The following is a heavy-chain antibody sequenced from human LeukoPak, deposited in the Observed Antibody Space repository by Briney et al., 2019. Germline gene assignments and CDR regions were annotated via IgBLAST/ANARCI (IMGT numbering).Heavy chain of an antibody. CDR1: GFTFSSYG. V-gene: IGHV3-33*01. CDR2: IWYDGSNK. Sequence: GGSLRLSCAASGFTFSSYGMHWVRQAPGKGLEWVAVIWYDGSNKYYADSVKGRFTISRDNAKNTLYLQMNSLRAEDTAVYYCARDAPPQLRFLEWLWDDAFDIWGQGTMVTVSS. D-gene: IGHD3-3*01. CDR3: ARDAPPQLRFLEWLWDDAFDI. J-gene: IGHJ3*02.